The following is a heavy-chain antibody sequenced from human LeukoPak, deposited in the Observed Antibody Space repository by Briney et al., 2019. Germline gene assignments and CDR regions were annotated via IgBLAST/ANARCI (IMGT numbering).Heavy chain of an antibody. J-gene: IGHJ6*03. CDR2: INPSDNVT. CDR3: AASDGHIKAGYYYYMDV. V-gene: IGHV1-2*02. Sequence: ASVKVSCKASGYTFTGFYLHWVRQAPGQGLEWMGWINPSDNVTKDAQNLRGRVTLTWDTSISTAYMELNRLTSDDTAVYYCAASDGHIKAGYYYYMDVWGRGTSVTVSS. D-gene: IGHD3-10*01. CDR1: GYTFTGFY.